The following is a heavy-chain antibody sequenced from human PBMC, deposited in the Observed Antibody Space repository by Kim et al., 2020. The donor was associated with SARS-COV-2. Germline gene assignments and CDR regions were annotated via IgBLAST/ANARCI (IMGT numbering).Heavy chain of an antibody. CDR1: GGSISSGGYY. Sequence: SETLSLTCTVSGGSISSGGYYWSWIRQHPGKGLEWIGYIYYSGSTYYNPSLKSRVTISVDTSKNQFSLKLSSVTAADTAVYYCARPPIVATIFRIERSPNYFDYWGQGTLVTVSS. J-gene: IGHJ4*02. CDR3: ARPPIVATIFRIERSPNYFDY. V-gene: IGHV4-31*03. D-gene: IGHD5-12*01. CDR2: IYYSGST.